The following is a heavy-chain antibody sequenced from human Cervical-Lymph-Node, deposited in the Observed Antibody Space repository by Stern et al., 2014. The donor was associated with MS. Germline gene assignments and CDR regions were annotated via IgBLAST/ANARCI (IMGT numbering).Heavy chain of an antibody. CDR2: IFYSGST. J-gene: IGHJ4*02. D-gene: IGHD3-3*01. Sequence: VQLVESGPGLVKPSETLSLTCTVSGGSISSHYWSWIRQPPGKGLEWIGFIFYSGSTNYNPSLNSRVTISVASSKKHLSLKLRAVTGADTAVYYCTRGDFWSGSDYWGQGTLVTVSS. CDR1: GGSISSHY. V-gene: IGHV4-59*11. CDR3: TRGDFWSGSDY.